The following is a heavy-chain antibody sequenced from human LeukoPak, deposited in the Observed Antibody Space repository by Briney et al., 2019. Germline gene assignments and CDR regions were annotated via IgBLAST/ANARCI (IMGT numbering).Heavy chain of an antibody. Sequence: GGSLRLSCAASGFSFSTYSMNWIRQAPGKGLEWVSSISRNSRYIYYADSMRGRFTISRDNAKNSLYLQMNSLRVDDTGIYYCARDQRGVTGIRDFDYWGQGTRVTVSS. D-gene: IGHD2-21*02. CDR3: ARDQRGVTGIRDFDY. J-gene: IGHJ4*02. CDR1: GFSFSTYS. CDR2: ISRNSRYI. V-gene: IGHV3-21*04.